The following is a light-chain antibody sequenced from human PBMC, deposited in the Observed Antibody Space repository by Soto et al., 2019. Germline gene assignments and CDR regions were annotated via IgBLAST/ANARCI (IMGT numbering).Light chain of an antibody. J-gene: IGLJ1*01. Sequence: QCLLTQARSVSGSPGQSFTISCTGTISDVGGSDYVSWFQHYPGKGPKLLIYDVTRRPSGVPDRFSGSKSGNTASLTISGLQVEDEADYYCCSHAGSYTSTVFGTGTKVTVL. CDR1: ISDVGGSDY. CDR2: DVT. CDR3: CSHAGSYTSTV. V-gene: IGLV2-11*01.